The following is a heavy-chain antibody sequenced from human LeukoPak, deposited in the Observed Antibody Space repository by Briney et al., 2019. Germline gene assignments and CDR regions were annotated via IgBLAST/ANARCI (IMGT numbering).Heavy chain of an antibody. CDR2: ISYDGSDK. CDR1: GFTFSSYA. J-gene: IGHJ5*02. Sequence: GGSLRLSCAASGFTFSSYAMYWVRPAPGKGLEWVAVISYDGSDKFYADSVKGRFTISRDNSKNTLYLQVNSLRAEDTAVYYCAKVGCSSTSCYPRSGNWFDPWGQGTLVTVSS. CDR3: AKVGCSSTSCYPRSGNWFDP. D-gene: IGHD2-2*01. V-gene: IGHV3-30*04.